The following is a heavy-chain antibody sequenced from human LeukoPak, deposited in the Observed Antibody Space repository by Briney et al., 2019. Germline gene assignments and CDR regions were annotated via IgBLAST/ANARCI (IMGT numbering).Heavy chain of an antibody. CDR1: GFTFSTYW. CDR2: IKQDGSEK. V-gene: IGHV3-7*03. Sequence: GGSLRLSCAASGFTFSTYWMNWVRQAPGKGLEWVANIKQDGSEKYYVDSVKGRFTLSRDSAKNSLYLQMNSLRAEDTAVYYCARDIVVVPAASYYYYYGMDVWGQGTTVTVSS. J-gene: IGHJ6*02. D-gene: IGHD2-2*01. CDR3: ARDIVVVPAASYYYYYGMDV.